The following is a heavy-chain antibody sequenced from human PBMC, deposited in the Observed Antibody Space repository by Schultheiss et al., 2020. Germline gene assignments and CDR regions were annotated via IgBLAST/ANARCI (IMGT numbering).Heavy chain of an antibody. D-gene: IGHD6-19*01. CDR2: ISWNSGTR. V-gene: IGHV3-48*04. J-gene: IGHJ4*02. CDR1: GFTFSSYS. CDR3: AKEGPQWLVRGAVDY. Sequence: GGSLRLSCAASGFTFSSYSMNWVRQAPGKGLEWVSGISWNSGTRRYADSVKGRFTISRDNAKNSLYLQMNSLRAEDTAVYYCAKEGPQWLVRGAVDYWGQGTLVTVSS.